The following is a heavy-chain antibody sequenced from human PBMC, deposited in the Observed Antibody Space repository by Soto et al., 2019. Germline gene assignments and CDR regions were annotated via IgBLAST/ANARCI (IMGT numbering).Heavy chain of an antibody. CDR2: IYHSGST. V-gene: IGHV4-4*02. J-gene: IGHJ4*02. CDR1: GGSISSSNW. Sequence: QVQLQESGPGLVKPSGTLSLTCAVSGGSISSSNWWSWVRQPPGKGLEWIGEIYHSGSTNYNPSLKGRVPISVDKSKNQFSLKLSSVTAADTAVYYCARVVRGYYDSSGYIDYWGQGTLVTVSS. CDR3: ARVVRGYYDSSGYIDY. D-gene: IGHD3-22*01.